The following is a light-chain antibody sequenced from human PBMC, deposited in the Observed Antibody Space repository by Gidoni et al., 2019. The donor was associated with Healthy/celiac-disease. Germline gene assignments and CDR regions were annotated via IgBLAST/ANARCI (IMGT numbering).Light chain of an antibody. Sequence: IVLTHSPATLSLSPAERATLSCRASQSVSSYLAWYQQKPSQAPRLLIYDASNSATGIPARCSGSGSGTDFTLTISSLEPEDFAVYYCQQRSNWPPLTFGGGTKVEIK. CDR3: QQRSNWPPLT. CDR2: DAS. CDR1: QSVSSY. J-gene: IGKJ4*01. V-gene: IGKV3-11*01.